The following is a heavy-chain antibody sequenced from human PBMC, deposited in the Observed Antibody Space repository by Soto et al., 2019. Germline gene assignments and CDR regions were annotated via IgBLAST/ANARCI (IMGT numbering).Heavy chain of an antibody. J-gene: IGHJ4*02. CDR1: GFTFSSYW. Sequence: EEQLVESGGGLVKPGGSLRLSCAASGFTFSSYWMHWVRQAPGKGLVWVSRINPGGSITAYADSVKGRFTISRDNAKNTLYLQMNSLRGDDTAVDYCARVPTGKYGVWNYWGQGTLVTVSS. D-gene: IGHD2-8*01. CDR2: INPGGSIT. CDR3: ARVPTGKYGVWNY. V-gene: IGHV3-74*01.